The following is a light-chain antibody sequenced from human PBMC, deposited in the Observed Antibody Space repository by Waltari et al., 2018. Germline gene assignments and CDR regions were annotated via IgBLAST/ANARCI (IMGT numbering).Light chain of an antibody. V-gene: IGLV4-69*01. CDR2: VNSDGSH. J-gene: IGLJ3*02. CDR1: RGYSSNV. Sequence: LVLTQSPSASASLGASVQLTCTLSRGYSSNVIAWLQQQPGKGPRYLMKVNSDGSHRKGDDIPDRFSASNSGTECYLTISSLQSEDEADYYCQTGGHGTWVFGGGTKLTVL. CDR3: QTGGHGTWV.